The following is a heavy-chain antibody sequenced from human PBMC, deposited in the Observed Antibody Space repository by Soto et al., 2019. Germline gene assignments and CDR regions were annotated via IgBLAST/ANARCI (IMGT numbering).Heavy chain of an antibody. CDR2: ISYSRST. Sequence: QVQLQESGPGLVKPSETLSLTCTVSGGSVNSSTYYWSWIRQPPGKRLEWIGYISYSRSTTYTPSLERRDTMSVHTSSTQFSLRLSSVTAADTAVYYCARDQGRDGHHNYYGTDVWGKEPTVTVSS. J-gene: IGHJ6*04. V-gene: IGHV4-61*01. CDR1: GGSVNSSTYY. CDR3: ARDQGRDGHHNYYGTDV. D-gene: IGHD4-17*01.